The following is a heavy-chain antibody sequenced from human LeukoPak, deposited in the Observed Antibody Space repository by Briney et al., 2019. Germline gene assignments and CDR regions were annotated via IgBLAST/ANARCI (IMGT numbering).Heavy chain of an antibody. CDR1: GYTLTELS. Sequence: SVRCSCKVSGYTLTELSMHWVRPAPGKGLEWMGGFDPGDGETIYAQKFQGRVTMTEETSTDTAYRELSSLRSEDTAVYYCATGGIAAAGEMGFDYWGHGRLGSVSS. V-gene: IGHV1-24*01. CDR3: ATGGIAAAGEMGFDY. CDR2: FDPGDGET. D-gene: IGHD6-13*01. J-gene: IGHJ4*03.